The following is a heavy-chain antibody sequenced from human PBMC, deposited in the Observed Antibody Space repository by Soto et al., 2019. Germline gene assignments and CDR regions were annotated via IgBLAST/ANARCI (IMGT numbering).Heavy chain of an antibody. D-gene: IGHD3-10*01. CDR2: ISPYHGNT. J-gene: IGHJ4*02. V-gene: IGHV1-18*01. CDR3: AREGSPADY. Sequence: QVQLVQSGAEVKKPGASVKVSCKASGYTFTNYGISWVRQAPGQGLEWMGWISPYHGNTNYAQKHQGRVTITTDASTSKAYMELRSVRSDDTAVYYCAREGSPADYWCQGTLVTVSS. CDR1: GYTFTNYG.